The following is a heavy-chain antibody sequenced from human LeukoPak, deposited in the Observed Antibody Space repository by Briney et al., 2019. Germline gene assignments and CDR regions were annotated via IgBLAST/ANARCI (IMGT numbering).Heavy chain of an antibody. J-gene: IGHJ3*02. D-gene: IGHD3-10*01. CDR3: ARDRGITLDAFDI. V-gene: IGHV3-30*03. Sequence: GRSLRLSCAASGFTFSSYGMHWVRQAPGKGLEWVAVISYDGSNKYYADSVKDRFTISRDNSKNTLYLQMNSLRAEDTAVYYCARDRGITLDAFDIWGQGTMVTVSS. CDR2: ISYDGSNK. CDR1: GFTFSSYG.